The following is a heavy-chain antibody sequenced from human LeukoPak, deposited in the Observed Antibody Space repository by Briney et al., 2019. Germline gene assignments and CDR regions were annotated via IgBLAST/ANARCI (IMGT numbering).Heavy chain of an antibody. V-gene: IGHV3-66*02. CDR2: IYSGGST. CDR1: GFTVSSNY. J-gene: IGHJ4*02. Sequence: GGSLRLSCAASGFTVSSNYMSWVRQAPGKGLEWVSVIYSGGSTYYADSVKGRFTISRDNSKNTLYLQMNSLRAEDTAVYYCARNPPNYDFWSRYWYWGQGTLVTVSS. CDR3: ARNPPNYDFWSRYWY. D-gene: IGHD3-3*01.